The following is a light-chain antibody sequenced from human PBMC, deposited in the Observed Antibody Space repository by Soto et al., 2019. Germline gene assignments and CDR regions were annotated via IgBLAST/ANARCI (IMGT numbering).Light chain of an antibody. V-gene: IGKV3-20*01. CDR3: QQTSTSPLT. CDR1: QIVRKNY. CDR2: GAS. J-gene: IGKJ4*01. Sequence: EVVLTQSPDTLSLSPGERATLSCRASQIVRKNYLAWYQQKPSQPPRLLIHGASLRATGIPDRFSGSGSGTDFTLTISRLEPEDFAVYYCQQTSTSPLTFGGGTKVEVK.